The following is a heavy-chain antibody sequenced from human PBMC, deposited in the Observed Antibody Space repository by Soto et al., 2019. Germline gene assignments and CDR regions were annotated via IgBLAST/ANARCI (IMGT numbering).Heavy chain of an antibody. Sequence: GGSLRLSCAASGFTFSSYGMHWVRQAPGKGLEWVAVIWYDGSNKYYADSVKGRFTISRDNSKNTLYLQMNSLRAEDTAVYYCARDRHHENYYMDVWGKGTTVTVSS. CDR3: ARDRHHENYYMDV. CDR2: IWYDGSNK. CDR1: GFTFSSYG. V-gene: IGHV3-33*01. J-gene: IGHJ6*03.